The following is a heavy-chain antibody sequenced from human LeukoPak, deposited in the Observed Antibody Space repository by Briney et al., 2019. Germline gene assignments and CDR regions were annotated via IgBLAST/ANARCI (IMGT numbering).Heavy chain of an antibody. CDR2: IYTSGST. D-gene: IGHD6-13*01. CDR1: GGSISSGSYY. CDR3: ARDMGAAAGS. Sequence: PSETLSLTCTVSGGSISSGSYYWRWIRQPAGKGLEWIGRIYTSGSTNYNPSLKSRVTISVDTSKNQFSLKLSPVTAADTAVYYCARDMGAAAGSWGQGTLVTVSS. V-gene: IGHV4-61*02. J-gene: IGHJ4*02.